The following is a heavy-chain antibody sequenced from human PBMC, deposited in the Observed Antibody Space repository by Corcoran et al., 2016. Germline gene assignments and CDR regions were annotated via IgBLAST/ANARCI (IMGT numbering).Heavy chain of an antibody. V-gene: IGHV3-7*01. CDR2: IKQDGSEK. CDR3: ARPLTGRSRTSCPSPY. CDR1: GFTFSSYW. Sequence: EVQLVESGGGLVQPGGSLRLSCAASGFTFSSYWMSWVRQAPGKGLEWVANIKQDGSEKYYVDSVKGRFTISRDNAKNSLYLHMNSLRAEDTAVYYCARPLTGRSRTSCPSPYWGQGTLVTVFS. J-gene: IGHJ4*02. D-gene: IGHD2-2*01.